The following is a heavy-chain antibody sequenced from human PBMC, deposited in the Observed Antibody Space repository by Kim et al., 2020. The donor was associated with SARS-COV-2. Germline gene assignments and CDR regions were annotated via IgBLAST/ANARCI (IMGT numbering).Heavy chain of an antibody. CDR1: GFIFHDYA. D-gene: IGHD5-12*01. V-gene: IGHV3-43*02. CDR3: TKDDYNYDFDY. J-gene: IGHJ4*02. Sequence: GGSLRLSCAASGFIFHDYAMHWVRQAPGKGLEWVSLISGDGDTTYYSGSMKGRITVSRDNSKNSLYLQMNSLRTEDTALYYCTKDDYNYDFDYWGQGTLVTDSS. CDR2: ISGDGDTT.